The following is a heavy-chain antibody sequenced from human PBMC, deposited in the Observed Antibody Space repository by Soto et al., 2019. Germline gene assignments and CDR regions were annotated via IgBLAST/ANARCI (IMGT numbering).Heavy chain of an antibody. CDR3: AHKSKYQLQGALDI. D-gene: IGHD2-2*01. V-gene: IGHV2-5*02. CDR1: GFSLSTSGVG. Sequence: SGPTLVNPTQTLTLTCTFSGFSLSTSGVGVGRIRQPPGKALEWPALIYWDDDKRYSPSLKSRLTITKDTSKNQVVLTMTNMDPVDTATYYCAHKSKYQLQGALDIWGQGTMVTVSS. J-gene: IGHJ3*02. CDR2: IYWDDDK.